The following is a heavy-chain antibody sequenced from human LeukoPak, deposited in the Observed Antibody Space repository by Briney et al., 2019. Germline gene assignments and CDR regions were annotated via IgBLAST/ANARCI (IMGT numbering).Heavy chain of an antibody. Sequence: GASVKVSCKASGYMFTSYAISCVRQAPGQGLEWMGWISPYNGNTNYAQKLQGRVTMTTDTSTITAYMELRSLRSDDTAIYYCARHPYYDSRGYYVYWGQGTLDTVSS. J-gene: IGHJ4*02. CDR1: GYMFTSYA. CDR2: ISPYNGNT. D-gene: IGHD3-22*01. CDR3: ARHPYYDSRGYYVY. V-gene: IGHV1-18*01.